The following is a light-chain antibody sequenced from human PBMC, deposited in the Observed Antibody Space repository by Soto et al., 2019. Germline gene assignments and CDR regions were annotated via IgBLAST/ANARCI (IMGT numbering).Light chain of an antibody. Sequence: AIQMTPSPSSLSASVGDRVTITCRVSQDIRTELGWYQQKPGKAARLLIYATSSLQSGVPSRFSGSGSGTDFTLTISSLQPEDFVTYYCLQDYNYPRTFGQGTKVDI. V-gene: IGKV1-6*01. CDR1: QDIRTE. CDR2: ATS. J-gene: IGKJ1*01. CDR3: LQDYNYPRT.